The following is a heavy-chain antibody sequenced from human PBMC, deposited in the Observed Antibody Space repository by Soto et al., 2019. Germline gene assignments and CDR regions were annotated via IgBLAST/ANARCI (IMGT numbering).Heavy chain of an antibody. CDR1: GFTFSSYS. J-gene: IGHJ4*02. V-gene: IGHV3-21*01. Sequence: GGSLRLSCAASGFTFSSYSMNWVRQAPGKGLEWVSSISSSSSYIYYADSVKGRFTISRDNAKNSLYLQMNSLRAEDTAVYYCAREERFLEWLLYPDAYYFDYWGQGTLVTVSS. CDR2: ISSSSSYI. CDR3: AREERFLEWLLYPDAYYFDY. D-gene: IGHD3-3*01.